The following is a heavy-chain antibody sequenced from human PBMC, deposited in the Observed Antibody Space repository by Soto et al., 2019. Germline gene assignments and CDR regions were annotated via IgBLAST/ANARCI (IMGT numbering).Heavy chain of an antibody. V-gene: IGHV3-30*03. J-gene: IGHJ4*02. CDR3: TGEVASGY. Sequence: QVQLVESGGGVVQPGRSLRLSCAVSGFTVSTYGMHWVRQAPGKGLEWVAVISRDGGTKYYADSVKGRFTISRDNSRNTLFXEMNSLRGDDMAVYYCTGEVASGYWXQG. CDR1: GFTVSTYG. D-gene: IGHD2-8*02. CDR2: ISRDGGTK.